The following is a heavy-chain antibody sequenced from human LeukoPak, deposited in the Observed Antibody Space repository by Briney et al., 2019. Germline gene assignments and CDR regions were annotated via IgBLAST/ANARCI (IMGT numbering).Heavy chain of an antibody. V-gene: IGHV4-61*02. Sequence: SQTLSLTCTVSGGSISSGSYYWSWIRQPAGKGLEWIGRIYTSGSTNYNPSLKSRVTISVDTSKNQFSLKLSSVTAADTAVYYCARDWSGGSCYPCFWFDPWGQGTLVTVSS. CDR2: IYTSGST. CDR3: ARDWSGGSCYPCFWFDP. J-gene: IGHJ5*02. D-gene: IGHD2-15*01. CDR1: GGSISSGSYY.